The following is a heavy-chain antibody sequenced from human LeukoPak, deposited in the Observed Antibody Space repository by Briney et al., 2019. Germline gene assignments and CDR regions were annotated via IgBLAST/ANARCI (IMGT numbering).Heavy chain of an antibody. CDR2: ISTRSTYI. D-gene: IGHD3-16*01. Sequence: GGSLRLSCAASGFKFDDFIMHWVRQAPGKGLEWVSCISTRSTYIYYADSVKGRFTISRDNAKNSLYLQMNSLRAEDTAVYYCARARGRSINDAFDIWGQGTMVTVSS. CDR3: ARARGRSINDAFDI. V-gene: IGHV3-21*01. CDR1: GFKFDDFI. J-gene: IGHJ3*02.